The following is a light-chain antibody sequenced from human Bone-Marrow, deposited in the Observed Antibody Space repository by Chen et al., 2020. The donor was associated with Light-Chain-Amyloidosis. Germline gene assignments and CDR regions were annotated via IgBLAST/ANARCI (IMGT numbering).Light chain of an antibody. V-gene: IGLV6-57*01. CDR3: QSYQGSSQGV. Sequence: NFMLTQPHSVSESPGKTVIISCTRSSGSIATNYVQWYQQRPGSSPTTVIYEEDQRPSGVPDRFSGSIDRSSNSASLTISALKTEDEADYYCQSYQGSSQGVFGGGTKLTVL. CDR2: EED. CDR1: SGSIATNY. J-gene: IGLJ3*02.